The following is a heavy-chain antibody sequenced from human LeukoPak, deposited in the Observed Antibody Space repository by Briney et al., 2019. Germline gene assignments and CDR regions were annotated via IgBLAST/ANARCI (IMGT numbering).Heavy chain of an antibody. D-gene: IGHD1-26*01. CDR3: ARGVRVGPTDNWFDP. Sequence: SETLSLTCSVSGVSFIDRSYSWGWIRQPPGEGLEWIGTIYNSGSTYYTPSLKSRGTISVDTSKNQFFLKLTSVTAADTAVYYCARGVRVGPTDNWFDPWGQGTLVPVSS. CDR2: IYNSGST. CDR1: GVSFIDRSYS. J-gene: IGHJ5*02. V-gene: IGHV4-39*01.